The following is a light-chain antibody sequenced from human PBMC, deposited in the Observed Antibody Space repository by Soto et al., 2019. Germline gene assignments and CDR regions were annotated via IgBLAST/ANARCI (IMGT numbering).Light chain of an antibody. V-gene: IGKV3-15*01. CDR2: DAS. CDR1: QSVSRN. J-gene: IGKJ5*01. Sequence: LSVSLGQRATLSCRDSQSVSRNLAWYQQKPGQAPRLLXYDASTRANGIPARLSGSGSGTELTLSISSLQSEDFAVYYCQQYNNWPPFTFGHGTKLEIK. CDR3: QQYNNWPPFT.